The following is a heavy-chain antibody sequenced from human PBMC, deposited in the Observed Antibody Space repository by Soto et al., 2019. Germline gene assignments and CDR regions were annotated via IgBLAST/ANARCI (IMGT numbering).Heavy chain of an antibody. CDR3: AKDHGYDFWSGYANYYYYYGMDV. CDR2: ISGSGGST. Sequence: PGGSLRLSCAASGFTFSSYAMSWVRQAPGKGLEWVSAISGSGGSTYYADSVKGRFTISRDNSKNTLYLQMNSLRAEDTAVYYCAKDHGYDFWSGYANYYYYYGMDVWGQGTKVTVSS. D-gene: IGHD3-3*01. J-gene: IGHJ6*02. V-gene: IGHV3-23*01. CDR1: GFTFSSYA.